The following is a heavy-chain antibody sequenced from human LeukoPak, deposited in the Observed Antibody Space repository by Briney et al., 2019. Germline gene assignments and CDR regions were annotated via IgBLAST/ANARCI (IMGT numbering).Heavy chain of an antibody. D-gene: IGHD2-15*01. CDR3: AKTRGYCSGGSCYQDF. CDR1: GFTLSSYA. Sequence: GGSLRLSCAASGFTLSSYAMTWVRQAPGKGLDWVSSISVSGYSTYYADSVKGRLTISRDNSKKTLYLQMSSLRAEDTAVYYCAKTRGYCSGGSCYQDFWGQGTQVTVSS. V-gene: IGHV3-23*01. CDR2: ISVSGYST. J-gene: IGHJ4*02.